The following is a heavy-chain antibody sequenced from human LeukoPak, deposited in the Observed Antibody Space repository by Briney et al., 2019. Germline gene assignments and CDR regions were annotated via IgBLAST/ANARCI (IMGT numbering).Heavy chain of an antibody. CDR3: ARPGSSGWSY. CDR2: IHYTGST. Sequence: SETLSLTCTVSGGSISSSPFFWGWIRQPPGKGLEWIGSIHYTGSTYFNPSLKSRITISVDTSKNQFSLKLSSVTAADTAVYYCARPGSSGWSYWGQGTLVTVSS. CDR1: GGSISSSPFF. V-gene: IGHV4-39*01. J-gene: IGHJ4*02. D-gene: IGHD6-19*01.